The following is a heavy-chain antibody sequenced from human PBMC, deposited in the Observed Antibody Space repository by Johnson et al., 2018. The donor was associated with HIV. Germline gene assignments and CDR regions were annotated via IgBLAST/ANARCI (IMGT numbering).Heavy chain of an antibody. CDR2: ISYDGSNK. Sequence: QVQLVESGGGVVQPRRSLRLSCAASGFTFSNYAMNWVRQAPGKGLEWVAVISYDGSNKHFAESVQGRFTVSRDNSKNILYMEMNSLRAEDTAVYYCARDVSYRYDGDGWADAFDIWGQGTMVTVSA. CDR1: GFTFSNYA. D-gene: IGHD5-18*01. CDR3: ARDVSYRYDGDGWADAFDI. V-gene: IGHV3-30-3*01. J-gene: IGHJ3*02.